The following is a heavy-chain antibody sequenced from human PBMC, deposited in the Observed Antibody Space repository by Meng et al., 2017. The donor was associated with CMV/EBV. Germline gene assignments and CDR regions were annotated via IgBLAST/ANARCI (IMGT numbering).Heavy chain of an antibody. J-gene: IGHJ6*02. Sequence: SETLSLTCAISGDNVSSNSAAWNWIRQSPSRGLEWLGRTYYRSKWYNDYAVSAKSRITINPDTSKNQFSLQLNSVTPEDTAVYYCARDFRAVPVLRFLEWSSYGMDVWGQGTTVTVSS. CDR3: ARDFRAVPVLRFLEWSSYGMDV. CDR2: TYYRSKWYN. CDR1: GDNVSSNSAA. V-gene: IGHV6-1*01. D-gene: IGHD3-3*01.